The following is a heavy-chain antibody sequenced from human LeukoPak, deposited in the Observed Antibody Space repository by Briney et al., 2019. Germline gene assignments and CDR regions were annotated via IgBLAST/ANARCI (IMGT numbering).Heavy chain of an antibody. V-gene: IGHV3-33*01. CDR1: GFTFGSYG. Sequence: TGGSLRLSCAASGFTFGSYGMHWVRQAPGKGLEWVAVIWYDGSNKYYADSVKGRFTISRDNSKNTLYLQMYSLRAEDTAVYYCAREISIVGATWFDPWGQGTLVTVSS. CDR2: IWYDGSNK. D-gene: IGHD1-26*01. CDR3: AREISIVGATWFDP. J-gene: IGHJ5*02.